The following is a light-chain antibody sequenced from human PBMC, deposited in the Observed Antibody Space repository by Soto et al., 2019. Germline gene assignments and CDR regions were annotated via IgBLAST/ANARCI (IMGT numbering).Light chain of an antibody. CDR1: QDISNY. V-gene: IGKV1-33*01. Sequence: DIQMTQSPSSLSASIGDRVTITCQASQDISNYLNWYQQKPGKAPKLLIYGASNLETGVPSRFSGSGSGTDFTFTISSRQSEDIATYYCQQYDILPPITFGQGTRLEIK. CDR3: QQYDILPPIT. J-gene: IGKJ5*01. CDR2: GAS.